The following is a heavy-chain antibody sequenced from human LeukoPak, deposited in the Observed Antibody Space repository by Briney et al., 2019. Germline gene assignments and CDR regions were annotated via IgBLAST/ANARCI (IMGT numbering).Heavy chain of an antibody. J-gene: IGHJ3*02. CDR3: AREGSSGWHDAFDI. D-gene: IGHD6-19*01. CDR1: GGSISTYY. CDR2: IYYSGST. Sequence: PSETLSLTCTVSGGSISTYYWSWIRQPPGKGLEWIGYIYYSGSTNYNPSLESRVTISVDTSKNQFSLKLSSVTAADTAVYYCAREGSSGWHDAFDIWGQGTMVTVSS. V-gene: IGHV4-59*01.